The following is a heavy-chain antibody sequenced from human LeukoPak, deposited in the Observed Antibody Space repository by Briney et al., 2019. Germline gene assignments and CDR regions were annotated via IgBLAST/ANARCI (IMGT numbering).Heavy chain of an antibody. Sequence: AGGSLRLSCAASGFTFSSYGMHWVRQAPGKGLEWVAFIRYDGSNKYYADSVKGRFTISRDNSKNTLYLQMNSLRAEDTAVYYCAKDQSYYYDSSGYYFDYWGQGTLVTVSS. V-gene: IGHV3-30*02. J-gene: IGHJ4*02. CDR2: IRYDGSNK. D-gene: IGHD3-22*01. CDR1: GFTFSSYG. CDR3: AKDQSYYYDSSGYYFDY.